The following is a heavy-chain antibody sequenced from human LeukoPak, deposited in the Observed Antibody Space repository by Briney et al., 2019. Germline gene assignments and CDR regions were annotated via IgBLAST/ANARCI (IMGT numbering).Heavy chain of an antibody. CDR1: RLTFSSSW. J-gene: IGHJ3*02. Sequence: PGGSLRLSCTVSRLTFSSSWMSWVRQAPGRGLEWVANIKEDGGEKYYVDSVKGRFTISRDNAKNSLYLQMNSLKTEDTAEYYCTTLGDSYGWSFEIWGQGTMVTVSS. D-gene: IGHD5-18*01. CDR2: IKEDGGEK. V-gene: IGHV3-7*03. CDR3: TTLGDSYGWSFEI.